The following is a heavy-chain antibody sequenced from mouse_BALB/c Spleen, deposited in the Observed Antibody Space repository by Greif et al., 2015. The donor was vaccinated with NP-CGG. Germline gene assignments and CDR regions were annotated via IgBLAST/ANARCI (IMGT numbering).Heavy chain of an antibody. CDR2: INPSTGYT. D-gene: IGHD2-1*01. J-gene: IGHJ2*01. Sequence: VKVVESGAELAKPGASVKMSCKASGYTFTSYWMHWVKQRPGQGLEWIGYINPSTGYTEYNQKFKDKATLTADKSSSTAYMQLSSLTSEDSAVYYCARFYYGNEGYWGQGTTLTVSS. V-gene: IGHV1-7*01. CDR1: GYTFTSYW. CDR3: ARFYYGNEGY.